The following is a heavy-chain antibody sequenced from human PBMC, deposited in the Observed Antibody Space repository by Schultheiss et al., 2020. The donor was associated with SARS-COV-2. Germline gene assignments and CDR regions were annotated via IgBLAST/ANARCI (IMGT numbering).Heavy chain of an antibody. J-gene: IGHJ4*02. CDR2: ILFDGSNQ. V-gene: IGHV3-30*02. CDR1: GFTFSSYV. D-gene: IGHD1-26*01. CDR3: AKGSEGATPSYFDY. Sequence: GGSLRLSCAASGFTFSSYVMHWVRQAPGKGLEWVAVILFDGSNQYYADSVKGRFTISRDNSKNTLYLQMNSLRAEDTAVYYCAKGSEGATPSYFDYWGQGTLVTVSS.